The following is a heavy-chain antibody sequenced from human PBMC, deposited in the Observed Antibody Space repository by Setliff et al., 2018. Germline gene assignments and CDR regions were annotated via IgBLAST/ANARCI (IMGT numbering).Heavy chain of an antibody. Sequence: SETLSLTCTVSGGSISSYYWSWIRQPPGKGLEWIGEINHSGSTNYNPSLKSRVTISVDTSKNQFSLKLSSVTAADTAVYYCARVPNFWSGYSDYWGQGTLVTVSS. CDR2: INHSGST. V-gene: IGHV4-34*01. D-gene: IGHD3-3*01. CDR1: GGSISSYY. J-gene: IGHJ4*02. CDR3: ARVPNFWSGYSDY.